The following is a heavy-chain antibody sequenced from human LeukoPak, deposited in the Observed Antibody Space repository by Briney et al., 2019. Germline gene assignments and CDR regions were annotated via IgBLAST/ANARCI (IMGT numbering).Heavy chain of an antibody. D-gene: IGHD6-19*01. CDR2: IIPIFGTA. CDR1: GGTFSSYA. V-gene: IGHV1-69*06. Sequence: SVKVSCKASGGTFSSYAISWVRQAPGQGLEWMGGIIPIFGTANYAQKFQGRVTITAHKSTSTAYMELSSLRSEDTAVYYCARDRSSGWFFDYWGQGTLVTVSS. CDR3: ARDRSSGWFFDY. J-gene: IGHJ4*02.